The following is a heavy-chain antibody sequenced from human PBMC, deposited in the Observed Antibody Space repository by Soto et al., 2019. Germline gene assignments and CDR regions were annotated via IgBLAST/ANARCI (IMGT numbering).Heavy chain of an antibody. CDR1: GFTFSSYA. CDR2: ISGSGGST. D-gene: IGHD3-10*01. J-gene: IGHJ3*02. Sequence: GGSLRLSCAASGFTFSSYAMSWVRQAPGKGLEWVSAISGSGGSTYYADSVKGRFTISRDNSKNTLYLQMNSLRAEDTAVYYCAKDSISWFGELLDTNDAFDIWGQGTMVTVSS. V-gene: IGHV3-23*01. CDR3: AKDSISWFGELLDTNDAFDI.